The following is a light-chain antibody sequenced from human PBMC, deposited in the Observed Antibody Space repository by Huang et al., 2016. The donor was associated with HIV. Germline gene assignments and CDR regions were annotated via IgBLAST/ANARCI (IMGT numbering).Light chain of an antibody. CDR1: QSVTNF. J-gene: IGKJ2*01. Sequence: EVVLTQSPATLSLSPGERATLSCRASQSVTNFLAWYQQKPGQPPRLLIYDASTRATGTPPRFSGSGSGTDFTLTSSSLEPEDFAVYYCQQRNDWPPYTFGQGTRLEIK. V-gene: IGKV3-11*01. CDR3: QQRNDWPPYT. CDR2: DAS.